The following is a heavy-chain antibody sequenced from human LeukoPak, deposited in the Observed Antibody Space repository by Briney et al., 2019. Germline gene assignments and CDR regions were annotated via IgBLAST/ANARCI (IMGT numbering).Heavy chain of an antibody. CDR3: ATEGIAAAGIY. V-gene: IGHV3-74*01. CDR1: GFTFSCYW. J-gene: IGHJ4*02. D-gene: IGHD6-13*01. Sequence: GGSLRLSCAASGFTFSCYWMHWVRQAPGKGLVWVSRINSDGSSTSYADSVKGRFTISRDNAKNTLYLQMNSLRAEDTAVYYCATEGIAAAGIYWGQGTLVTVSS. CDR2: INSDGSST.